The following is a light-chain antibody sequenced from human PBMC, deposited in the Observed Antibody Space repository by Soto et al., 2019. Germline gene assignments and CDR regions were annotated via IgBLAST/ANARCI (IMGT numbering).Light chain of an antibody. CDR3: SSFTTSSTLV. CDR2: DVS. CDR1: SGDVGAYNY. V-gene: IGLV2-14*04. Sequence: CTGTSGDVGAYNYVSWFQQHPGKAPKIMLYDVSNRPSGVSNRFSGSKSGNTASLTISGLQAEDEADYYCSSFTTSSTLVFGGGTKLTVL. J-gene: IGLJ2*01.